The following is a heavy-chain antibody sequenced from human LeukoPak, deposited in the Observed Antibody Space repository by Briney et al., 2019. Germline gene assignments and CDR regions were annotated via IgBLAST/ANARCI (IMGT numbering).Heavy chain of an antibody. Sequence: GGSLRLSCAASGFTVSTNYMSWVRQASGKGLEWVSVIYSGGSTYYADSVKGRFTISRDNSKNTQYLQMNSLRAEDTAVYYCARDAGGYGMDVWGQGTTVTVSS. J-gene: IGHJ6*02. V-gene: IGHV3-66*01. CDR1: GFTVSTNY. CDR3: ARDAGGYGMDV. D-gene: IGHD2-8*02. CDR2: IYSGGST.